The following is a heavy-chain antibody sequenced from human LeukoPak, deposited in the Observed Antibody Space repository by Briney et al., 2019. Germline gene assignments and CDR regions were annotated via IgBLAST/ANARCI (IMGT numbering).Heavy chain of an antibody. D-gene: IGHD2-15*01. CDR1: GGTFSSYA. CDR3: ARKVVAATGILAD. Sequence: SVKVSCKASGGTFSSYAISWVRQAPGQGLEWMGGIIPIFGTANYAQKFQGRVTITTDESTSTAYMELRSLRSDDTAVYYCARKVVAATGILADWGQGALVTVSS. CDR2: IIPIFGTA. V-gene: IGHV1-69*05. J-gene: IGHJ4*02.